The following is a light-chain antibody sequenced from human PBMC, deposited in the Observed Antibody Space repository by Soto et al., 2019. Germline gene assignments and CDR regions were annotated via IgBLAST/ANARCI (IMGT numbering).Light chain of an antibody. CDR1: QGIRND. V-gene: IGKV1-6*01. CDR3: LQDYNYTLT. CDR2: AAS. J-gene: IGKJ4*01. Sequence: AIQMTQSPSSLSASVGDRFTITCRESQGIRNDLGWYPQTPGKAPKLLIYAASSLQSGVPSRFSCSGAGTDCTRTISSLQTEDVATYYCLQDYNYTLTFGGGTKVDIK.